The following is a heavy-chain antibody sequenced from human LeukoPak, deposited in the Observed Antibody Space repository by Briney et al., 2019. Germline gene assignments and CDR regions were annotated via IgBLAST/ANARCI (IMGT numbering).Heavy chain of an antibody. D-gene: IGHD3-3*01. Sequence: SLRLSCAASGFTFDDYAMHWVRQAPGKGLEWVSGISWNSGSIGYADSVKGRFTISRDNAKNSLYLQMNSLRAEDMALYYCAKDNRAIFGGNNWFDPWGQGTLVTVSS. J-gene: IGHJ5*02. CDR3: AKDNRAIFGGNNWFDP. CDR1: GFTFDDYA. V-gene: IGHV3-9*03. CDR2: ISWNSGSI.